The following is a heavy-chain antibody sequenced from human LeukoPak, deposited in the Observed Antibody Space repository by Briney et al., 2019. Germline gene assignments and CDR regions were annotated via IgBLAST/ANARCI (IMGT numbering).Heavy chain of an antibody. V-gene: IGHV3-15*01. Sequence: PGGSLRLSCAASGFTFSNAWMSWVRQAPGKGLEWVGRIKSKTDGGTTDYAAPVKGRFTISRDDSKNTLYLQMNSLKTEDTAAYYCTTDPLAYYGQHFDYWGQGTLVTVSS. D-gene: IGHD3-10*01. CDR3: TTDPLAYYGQHFDY. CDR1: GFTFSNAW. J-gene: IGHJ4*02. CDR2: IKSKTDGGTT.